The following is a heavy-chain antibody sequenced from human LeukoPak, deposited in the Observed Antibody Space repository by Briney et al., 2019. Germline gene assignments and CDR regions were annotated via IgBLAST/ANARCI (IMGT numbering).Heavy chain of an antibody. D-gene: IGHD6-19*01. CDR1: GFTFSDYY. Sequence: PGGSLRLSCAASGFTFSDYYMSWIRQAPGKGLEWVSYISSSGSTIYYADSGKGRFTISRDNAKNSLYLQMNSLRAEDTAVYYCATSVAGLRYFDYWGQGTLVTVSS. V-gene: IGHV3-11*01. J-gene: IGHJ4*02. CDR2: ISSSGSTI. CDR3: ATSVAGLRYFDY.